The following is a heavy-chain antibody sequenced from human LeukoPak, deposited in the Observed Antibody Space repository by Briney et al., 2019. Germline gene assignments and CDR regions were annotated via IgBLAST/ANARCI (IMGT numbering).Heavy chain of an antibody. CDR3: ARSNSYSSSWYKGWFDP. D-gene: IGHD6-13*01. J-gene: IGHJ5*02. CDR1: GGTFSSYA. CDR2: IIPIFGTA. V-gene: IGHV1-69*01. Sequence: SVKVSCKASGGTFSSYAISWARQAPGQGLEWMGGIIPIFGTANYAQKFHGRVTITADESTSTAYMELSSLRSEDTAVYYCARSNSYSSSWYKGWFDPWGQGTLVTVSS.